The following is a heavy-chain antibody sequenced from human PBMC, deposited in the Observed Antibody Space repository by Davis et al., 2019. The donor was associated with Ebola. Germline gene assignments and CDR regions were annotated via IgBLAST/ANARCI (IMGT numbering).Heavy chain of an antibody. CDR1: GSTFSSYR. CDR2: ISYDGSNK. Sequence: PGGSLRPSCAASGSTFSSYRMNWVRQAPGKGLAWVAVISYDGSNKYYADSVKGRFTISRDKSKNTLYLQMNSLRAEDTALYYCASGLAPYQGAYYYYYMDVWGKGTTVTVSS. CDR3: ASGLAPYQGAYYYYYMDV. J-gene: IGHJ6*03. V-gene: IGHV3-30*03.